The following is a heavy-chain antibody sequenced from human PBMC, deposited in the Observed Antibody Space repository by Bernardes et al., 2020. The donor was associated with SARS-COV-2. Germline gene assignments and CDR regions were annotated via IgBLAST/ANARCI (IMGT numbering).Heavy chain of an antibody. D-gene: IGHD4-17*01. CDR1: GFTLSSYW. J-gene: IGHJ3*02. V-gene: IGHV3-7*03. Sequence: GGSLRLSCAASGFTLSSYWMTWVRQAPGKGLEWVANIKQDGSEKYYVDSVKGRFTISRDNGKKSIYLQLNSLRAEDTAVYYCARDNGDYVGGGAFDIWGQGTMVTVSS. CDR2: IKQDGSEK. CDR3: ARDNGDYVGGGAFDI.